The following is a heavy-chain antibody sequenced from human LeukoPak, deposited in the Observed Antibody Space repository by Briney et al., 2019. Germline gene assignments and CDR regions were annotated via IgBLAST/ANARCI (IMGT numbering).Heavy chain of an antibody. Sequence: SVKVSCKASGGTFSSYAISWVRQAPGQGLEWMGGIIPIFGTANYAQKFQGRVAITADESTSTAYMELSSLRSEDTAVYYCARGYDSSGYYWASPFDYWGQGTLVTVSS. CDR1: GGTFSSYA. J-gene: IGHJ4*02. CDR3: ARGYDSSGYYWASPFDY. D-gene: IGHD3-22*01. CDR2: IIPIFGTA. V-gene: IGHV1-69*01.